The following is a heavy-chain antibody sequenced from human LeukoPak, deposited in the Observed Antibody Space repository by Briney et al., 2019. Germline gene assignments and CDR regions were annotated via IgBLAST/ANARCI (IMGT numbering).Heavy chain of an antibody. CDR1: GFTFTRYA. CDR2: MCAGGRNT. D-gene: IGHD1-14*01. Sequence: PGGSLRLSCAASGFTFTRYAMHWVRQAPGKGLEWVSCMCAGGRNTYYADSVQGRFTISRDNSQDKLFLQMNSLRDDDTAIYYCTKEPELLPSGDWFDPWGQGTLVTVSS. CDR3: TKEPELLPSGDWFDP. J-gene: IGHJ5*02. V-gene: IGHV3-23*01.